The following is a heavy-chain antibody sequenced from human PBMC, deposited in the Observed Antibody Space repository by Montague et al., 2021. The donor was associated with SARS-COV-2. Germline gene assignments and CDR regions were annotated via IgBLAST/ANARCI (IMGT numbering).Heavy chain of an antibody. CDR3: ARGWAFDP. J-gene: IGHJ3*01. CDR2: IYHTGTN. V-gene: IGHV4-4*02. Sequence: SETLSLTCVVSGDSISTYNWRSFLHLPPEKLLWIVEVIYHTGTNYYQPYLKSRIIMSVAKSWNQFSLRLTSVTAADRVVYFCARGWAFDPWGQGRLITVSS. CDR1: GDSISTYNW. D-gene: IGHD6-13*01.